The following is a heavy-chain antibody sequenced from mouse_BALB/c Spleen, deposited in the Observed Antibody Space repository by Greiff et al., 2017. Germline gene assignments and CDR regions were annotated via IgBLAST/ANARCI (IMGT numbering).Heavy chain of an antibody. D-gene: IGHD2-3*01. J-gene: IGHJ3*01. V-gene: IGHV1-14*01. Sequence: VQLKQSGPELVKPGASVKMSCKASGYTFTSYVMHWVKQKPGQGLEWIGYINPYNDGTKYNEKFKGKATLTSDKSSSTAYMELSSLTSEDSAVYYCAIGDGYYGFAYWGQGTLVTVSA. CDR3: AIGDGYYGFAY. CDR2: INPYNDGT. CDR1: GYTFTSYV.